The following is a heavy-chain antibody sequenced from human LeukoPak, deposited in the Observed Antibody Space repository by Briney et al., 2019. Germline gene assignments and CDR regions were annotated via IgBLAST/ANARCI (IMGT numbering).Heavy chain of an antibody. Sequence: SETLSLTCAVSGYSISSGYYWGWIRQPPGKGLEWVGSIYHSGSTYYNPSLKSRVTISVDTSKHHVSLKLSALTAADTAVYYCARPVLAYCGGDCFKSSYAFDIWGQGTMVTVSS. CDR1: GYSISSGYY. J-gene: IGHJ3*02. CDR3: ARPVLAYCGGDCFKSSYAFDI. CDR2: IYHSGST. V-gene: IGHV4-38-2*01. D-gene: IGHD2-21*01.